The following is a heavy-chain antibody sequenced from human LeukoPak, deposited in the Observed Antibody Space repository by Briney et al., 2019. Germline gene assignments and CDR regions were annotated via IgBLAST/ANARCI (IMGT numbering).Heavy chain of an antibody. D-gene: IGHD3-9*01. Sequence: GGSLRLSCAASGFTFSSYAMSWVRQAPGKGLEWVSAISGSGGSTYYADSVKGRFTISRDNSKNTLYLQMNSLRAEDTAVYYCAKPRGYYDILTGRFDYWGQGTLVTVSS. CDR1: GFTFSSYA. CDR3: AKPRGYYDILTGRFDY. J-gene: IGHJ4*02. CDR2: ISGSGGST. V-gene: IGHV3-23*01.